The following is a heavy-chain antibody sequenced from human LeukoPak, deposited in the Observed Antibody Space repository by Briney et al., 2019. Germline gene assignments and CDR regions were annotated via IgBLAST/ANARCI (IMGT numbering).Heavy chain of an antibody. Sequence: SETLSLTCTVSGGSISSHYRSWLRQPSGKGLEWIGYIYYSGSTNYNPSLKSRVTISVDTSKNQFSLKLSSVTAADTAVYYCARGHLAARSVFDYWGQGPLDSVPS. V-gene: IGHV4-59*11. CDR2: IYYSGST. CDR1: GGSISSHY. D-gene: IGHD6-6*01. CDR3: ARGHLAARSVFDY. J-gene: IGHJ4*02.